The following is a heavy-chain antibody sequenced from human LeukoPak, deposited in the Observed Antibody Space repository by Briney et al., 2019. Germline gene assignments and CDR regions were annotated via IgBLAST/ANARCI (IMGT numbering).Heavy chain of an antibody. Sequence: RTGGSLRLSCVASGITLSNAWMTWVRQAPGKGLEWVGRIESKIDGGRTDYAAPVKGRFTISRDDSKNTLYLQMNSLKTEDTAVYYCTTRRDGYNYWGDDAFDIWGQGTMVTVSS. D-gene: IGHD5-24*01. V-gene: IGHV3-15*04. CDR3: TTRRDGYNYWGDDAFDI. J-gene: IGHJ3*02. CDR2: IESKIDGGRT. CDR1: GITLSNAW.